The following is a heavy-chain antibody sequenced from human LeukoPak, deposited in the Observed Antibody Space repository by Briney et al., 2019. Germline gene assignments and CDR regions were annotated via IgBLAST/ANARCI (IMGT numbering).Heavy chain of an antibody. D-gene: IGHD1-26*01. CDR3: ARYRPGDAFDI. CDR2: IYAGGST. J-gene: IGHJ3*02. Sequence: GGSLRLSCAASGFTVSSNYMSWVRQAPGKWLEWVSMIYAGGSTYYADSVKGRFTISRDNSKNTLYLQMSSLRADDTAVYYCARYRPGDAFDIWGQGTMVTVSS. CDR1: GFTVSSNY. V-gene: IGHV3-66*01.